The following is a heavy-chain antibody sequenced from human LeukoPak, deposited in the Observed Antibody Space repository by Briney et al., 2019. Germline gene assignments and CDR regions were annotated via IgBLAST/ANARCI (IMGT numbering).Heavy chain of an antibody. CDR2: IYYSGST. V-gene: IGHV4-39*07. CDR3: AREVYDFWKWDYYYMDV. J-gene: IGHJ6*03. D-gene: IGHD3-3*01. Sequence: PSETLSLTCTVSGGSISSSSYYWGWIRQPPGKGLEWIGSIYYSGSTYYNPSLKSRVTISVDTSKNQFSLKLSSVTAADTAVYYCAREVYDFWKWDYYYMDVWGKGTTVTVSS. CDR1: GGSISSSSYY.